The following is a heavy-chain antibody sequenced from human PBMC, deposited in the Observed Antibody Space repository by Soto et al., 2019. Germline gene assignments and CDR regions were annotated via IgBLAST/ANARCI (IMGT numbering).Heavy chain of an antibody. D-gene: IGHD3-10*01. Sequence: QVQLVQSGAEVKKPGSSVKVSCKASGGTFSSYAISWVRQAPGQGLEWMGGIIPIFGTANYAQKFQGRVTITADESTSTAYMELSSLRSEDTAVYYCARNYYGSGSYPHYYYYGMDVWDQGTTVTVSS. CDR1: GGTFSSYA. CDR2: IIPIFGTA. CDR3: ARNYYGSGSYPHYYYYGMDV. V-gene: IGHV1-69*01. J-gene: IGHJ6*02.